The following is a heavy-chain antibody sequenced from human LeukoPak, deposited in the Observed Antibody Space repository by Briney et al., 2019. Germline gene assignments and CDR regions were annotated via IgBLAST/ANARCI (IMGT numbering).Heavy chain of an antibody. CDR3: AKDGTSGPAGLFDY. J-gene: IGHJ4*02. D-gene: IGHD1-14*01. Sequence: GGSLRLSCAASGFTVSSNYMSWVRQAPGKGLEWVSVIYSGGSTYYADSVKGRFTISRDNSKNTLYLQMNSLRAEDTAVYYCAKDGTSGPAGLFDYWGQGTLVTVSS. CDR1: GFTVSSNY. V-gene: IGHV3-53*01. CDR2: IYSGGST.